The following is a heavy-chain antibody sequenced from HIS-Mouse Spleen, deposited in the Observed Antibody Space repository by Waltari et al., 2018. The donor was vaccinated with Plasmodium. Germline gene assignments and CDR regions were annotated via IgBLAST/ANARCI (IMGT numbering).Heavy chain of an antibody. CDR2: ISPYNGNT. Sequence: QVQLVQSAAEVTKPGASVKVSCKASGYTFTTSGISWVRQAPGQGLVGMGWISPYNGNTKDAQKLQGRVNMTTDTSTTTAYMELRSLRADDTAVYYCARGSAGDAFDIWGQGTMVTVSS. V-gene: IGHV1-18*01. D-gene: IGHD6-19*01. CDR1: GYTFTTSG. CDR3: ARGSAGDAFDI. J-gene: IGHJ3*02.